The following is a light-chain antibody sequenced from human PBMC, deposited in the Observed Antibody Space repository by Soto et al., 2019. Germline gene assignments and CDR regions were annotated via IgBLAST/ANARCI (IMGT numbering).Light chain of an antibody. CDR1: SSDVGGYNY. V-gene: IGLV2-14*01. CDR3: DSYTNSSTYV. Sequence: QSALTQPASVSGSPGQSITISCTGTSSDVGGYNYVSWYQQHPGKAPNLMIYDVSNRPSGVSNRFSGSKSGNTASLTISGLQAEDEADYYCDSYTNSSTYVFGAGNKLTVL. J-gene: IGLJ1*01. CDR2: DVS.